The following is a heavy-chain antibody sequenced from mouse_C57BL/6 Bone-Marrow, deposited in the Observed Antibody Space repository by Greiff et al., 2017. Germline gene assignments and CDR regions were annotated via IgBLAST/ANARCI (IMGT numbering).Heavy chain of an antibody. J-gene: IGHJ3*01. Sequence: EVKLVESGGGLVKPGGSLKLSCAASGFTFSDYGMHWVRQAPEKGLEWVAYISSGSSTIYYADPVKGRFTISRDNAKNTLFLQMTSLRSEDTAMYYCARSYPAWFAYWGQGTLVTVSA. CDR1: GFTFSDYG. CDR3: ARSYPAWFAY. CDR2: ISSGSSTI. V-gene: IGHV5-17*01.